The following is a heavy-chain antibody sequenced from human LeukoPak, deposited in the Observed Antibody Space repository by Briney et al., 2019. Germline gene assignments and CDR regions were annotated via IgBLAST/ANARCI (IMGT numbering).Heavy chain of an antibody. J-gene: IGHJ4*02. V-gene: IGHV3-23*01. CDR1: GFTFSSYA. Sequence: GGSLRLSCAASGFTFSSYAMSWVRQAPGKGLEWVSAFSGTGGSTYYADSVKGRFTISRDNSKNTVHLQMNSLRAEDTAVYYCARATYYYGSGSYIGIRYYFDYWGQGTLVTVSS. D-gene: IGHD3-10*01. CDR3: ARATYYYGSGSYIGIRYYFDY. CDR2: FSGTGGST.